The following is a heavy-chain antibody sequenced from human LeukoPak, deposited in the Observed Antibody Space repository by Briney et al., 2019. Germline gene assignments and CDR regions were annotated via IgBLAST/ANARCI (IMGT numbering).Heavy chain of an antibody. CDR1: GGSISSSSYY. J-gene: IGHJ4*02. CDR2: IYYSGST. Sequence: SETLSLTCTVSGGSISSSSYYWGWIRQPPGKGLEWIGSIYYSGSTYYNPSLKSRVTISVDTSKNQFSLKLSSVTAADTAVYYCARSYSRYWYFDYWGQGTLVTVSS. CDR3: ARSYSRYWYFDY. V-gene: IGHV4-39*01. D-gene: IGHD2-2*01.